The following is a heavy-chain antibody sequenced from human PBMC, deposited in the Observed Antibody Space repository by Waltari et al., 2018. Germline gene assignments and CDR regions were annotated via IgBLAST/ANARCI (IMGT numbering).Heavy chain of an antibody. CDR3: ASLTVDDY. CDR1: GFTFSRYW. J-gene: IGHJ4*02. D-gene: IGHD4-17*01. CDR2: ISSDGSST. Sequence: EEQLVESGGGLAQPGESLRLSCAASGFTFSRYWMDWVRQAPGKGLVWVSRISSDGSSTTYADSVKGRFTISRDNAKNTLYLQMNSLRAEDTAVYYCASLTVDDYWGQGTLVTVSS. V-gene: IGHV3-74*01.